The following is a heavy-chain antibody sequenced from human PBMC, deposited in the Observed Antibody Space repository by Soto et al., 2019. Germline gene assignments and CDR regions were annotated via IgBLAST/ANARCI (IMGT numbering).Heavy chain of an antibody. CDR3: ARQRPTDGRWEFANYYGMDV. CDR2: IIHSEST. Sequence: SETLSLTCAVYGGSFSAYYWSWVRQPPGKGLEWIGEIIHSESTKYNPSLKSRVTVSVDTSKNQFSLKLSSVTAADTAVYYCARQRPTDGRWEFANYYGMDVWGQGTPVTVSS. D-gene: IGHD1-26*01. V-gene: IGHV4-34*12. CDR1: GGSFSAYY. J-gene: IGHJ6*02.